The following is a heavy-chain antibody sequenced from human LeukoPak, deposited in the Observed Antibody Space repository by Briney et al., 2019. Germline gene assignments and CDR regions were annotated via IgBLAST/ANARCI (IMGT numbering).Heavy chain of an antibody. CDR2: LSGSGITT. CDR3: AKGNYSSGWSYFDY. D-gene: IGHD6-19*01. J-gene: IGHJ4*01. Sequence: GGSLRLSCTASGFTFSNSAMSWVRQAPGKGLEWVSTLSGSGITTYYADSVKGRFTISRDNSKNTLYLQMNSLRAEDTAVYYCAKGNYSSGWSYFDYWGHGTLVTVSS. V-gene: IGHV3-23*01. CDR1: GFTFSNSA.